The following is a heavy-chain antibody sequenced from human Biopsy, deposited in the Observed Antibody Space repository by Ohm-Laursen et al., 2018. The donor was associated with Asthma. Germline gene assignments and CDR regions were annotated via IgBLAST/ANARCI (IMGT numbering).Heavy chain of an antibody. Sequence: SLRLSCAASGFTFSRYGMHWVRQAPGKGLEWVAVISYDGSNKYYGDSVQGRFTISRDNSKNTLYLQMNSLRAEDTAVYYCANYEVVTAILPMDVWGQGTTVTVSS. J-gene: IGHJ6*02. CDR2: ISYDGSNK. D-gene: IGHD2-21*02. CDR3: ANYEVVTAILPMDV. CDR1: GFTFSRYG. V-gene: IGHV3-30*18.